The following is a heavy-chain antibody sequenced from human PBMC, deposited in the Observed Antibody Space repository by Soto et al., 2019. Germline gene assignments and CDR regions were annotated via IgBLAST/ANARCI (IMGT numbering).Heavy chain of an antibody. V-gene: IGHV1-18*01. CDR1: GYTFTSYG. J-gene: IGHJ6*02. Sequence: SVKVSCRASGYTFTSYGISWVRQAPVQGLEWMGWISAYNGNTNYAQKLQGRVTMTTDTSTSTAYMELRSLRSDDTAVYYCARGQPNYYDSSGYYSPYGMDVWGQGTTVTVSS. CDR3: ARGQPNYYDSSGYYSPYGMDV. CDR2: ISAYNGNT. D-gene: IGHD3-22*01.